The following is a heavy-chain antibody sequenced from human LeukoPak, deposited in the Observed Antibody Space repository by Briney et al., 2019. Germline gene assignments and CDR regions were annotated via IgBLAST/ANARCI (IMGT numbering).Heavy chain of an antibody. J-gene: IGHJ4*02. CDR1: GFTFSSYA. D-gene: IGHD1-1*01. Sequence: GGSLRLSCAASGFTFSSYAMHWVRQAPGKGLEWVAVISYDGSNKYYADSVKGRFTISRDNSKNTLYLQMNSLRAEDTAVYYCARTRETGSGYHYWGQGTLVTVSS. CDR3: ARTRETGSGYHY. V-gene: IGHV3-30*04. CDR2: ISYDGSNK.